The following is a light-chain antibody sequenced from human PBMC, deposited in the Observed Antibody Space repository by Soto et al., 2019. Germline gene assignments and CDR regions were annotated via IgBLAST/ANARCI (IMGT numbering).Light chain of an antibody. CDR1: QSVLYSSNNKNY. Sequence: DIVMTQSPDSMAVSLGERATTNCKSSQSVLYSSNNKNYLAWYQQKPGQPPKLLIYWASTRESGVPDRFSGSGSGTVFTLTIGSLEPEDSALYYCQQWKNWPPITFGQGTRLEIK. CDR3: QQWKNWPPIT. V-gene: IGKV4-1*01. J-gene: IGKJ5*01. CDR2: WAS.